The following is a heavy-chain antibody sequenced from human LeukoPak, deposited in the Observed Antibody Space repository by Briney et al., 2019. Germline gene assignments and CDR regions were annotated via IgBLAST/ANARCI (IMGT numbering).Heavy chain of an antibody. J-gene: IGHJ3*01. CDR2: IYASGNT. CDR1: GASVSTTAYF. V-gene: IGHV4-61*02. D-gene: IGHD5-24*01. Sequence: SETLSLTCSVSGASVSTTAYFWNWTRQPAGEGLEWIGRIYASGNTHYNPSLKSRVTMSLDTSKNQFSLTMNSVTAADSAVYFCASYREAYDLYPHGLDVWGRGTVVTVSS. CDR3: ASYREAYDLYPHGLDV.